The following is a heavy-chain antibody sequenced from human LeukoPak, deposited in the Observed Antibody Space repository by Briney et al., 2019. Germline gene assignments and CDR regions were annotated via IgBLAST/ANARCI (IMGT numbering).Heavy chain of an antibody. V-gene: IGHV3-30*04. CDR3: ARDQDSSGYYSRFDP. CDR1: GFTFSSYA. CDR2: ISYDGSNK. J-gene: IGHJ5*02. Sequence: PGGSLRLSCAASGFTFSSYAMHWVRQAPGKWLEWVAVISYDGSNKKYGDSVKGRFTISRDNSKDTLDLQMNSLRSDDTAVYYCARDQDSSGYYSRFDPWGQGTLVTVSS. D-gene: IGHD3-22*01.